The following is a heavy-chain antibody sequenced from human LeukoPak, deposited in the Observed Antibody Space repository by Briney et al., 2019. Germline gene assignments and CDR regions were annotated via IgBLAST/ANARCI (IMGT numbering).Heavy chain of an antibody. D-gene: IGHD4-11*01. Sequence: GASVKISCKASGGTFSSYAISWVRQAPGQGLEWMGGIIPIFGTANYAQKFQGRVTITTDESTSTAYMELSSLRSEDTAVYYCASNDYSNSGYPGGFPDFDYWGQGTLVTVSS. J-gene: IGHJ4*02. CDR1: GGTFSSYA. V-gene: IGHV1-69*05. CDR2: IIPIFGTA. CDR3: ASNDYSNSGYPGGFPDFDY.